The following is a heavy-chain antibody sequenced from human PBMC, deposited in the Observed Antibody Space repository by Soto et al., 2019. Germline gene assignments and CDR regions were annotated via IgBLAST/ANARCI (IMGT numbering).Heavy chain of an antibody. CDR3: LFRSGAGRYYYYGMDV. CDR2: IIPIFGTA. Sequence: QVQLVQSGAEVKKPGSSVKVSCKASGGTFSSYAISWVRQAPGQGLEWTGGIIPIFGTANYAQKFQGRVTITADESTSTAYMELSSLRSEDTAVYYCLFRSGAGRYYYYGMDVWGQGTTVTVSS. CDR1: GGTFSSYA. D-gene: IGHD3-10*01. V-gene: IGHV1-69*01. J-gene: IGHJ6*02.